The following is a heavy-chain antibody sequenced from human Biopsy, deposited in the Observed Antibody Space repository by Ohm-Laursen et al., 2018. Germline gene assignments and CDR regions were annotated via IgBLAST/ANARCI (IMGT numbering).Heavy chain of an antibody. J-gene: IGHJ1*01. Sequence: ASVKVSCKASGYTFTGQNLHWVRQVPGQGLEWMGWINPHSGTTKFAQDFQGRVTMTRDTSITTAYMELRRLRSDDPAVYYCAKGQDLRGGAEYFQHWGQGALVTVSS. CDR1: GYTFTGQN. CDR2: INPHSGTT. CDR3: AKGQDLRGGAEYFQH. D-gene: IGHD2-15*01. V-gene: IGHV1-2*02.